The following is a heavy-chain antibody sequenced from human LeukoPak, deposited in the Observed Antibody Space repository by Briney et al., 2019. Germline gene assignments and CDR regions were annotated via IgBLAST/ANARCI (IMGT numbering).Heavy chain of an antibody. CDR1: GFIFSSYA. D-gene: IGHD2-21*02. CDR3: AKQGPARIPIVVVTAMAH. V-gene: IGHV3-23*01. J-gene: IGHJ4*02. CDR2: IIGSGGST. Sequence: GGSLRLSCAASGFIFSSYAMSWVRQAPGKGLEWVSSIIGSGGSTYYADSVKGRFTISRDNSKNTLYLQMNSLRAEDTAVYYCAKQGPARIPIVVVTAMAHWGQGTLVTVSS.